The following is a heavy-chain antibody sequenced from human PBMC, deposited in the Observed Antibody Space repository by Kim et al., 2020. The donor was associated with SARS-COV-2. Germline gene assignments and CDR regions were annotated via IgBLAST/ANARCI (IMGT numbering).Heavy chain of an antibody. Sequence: SETLSLTCTVSGYSISSGYYWGWIRQPPGKGLERIGSIYHSGSTYYNPSLKSRVTISVDTSKNQFSLKLSSVTAADTAVYYCARDGEQWLVRWWFDPWGQGTLVTVSS. CDR2: IYHSGST. CDR3: ARDGEQWLVRWWFDP. V-gene: IGHV4-38-2*02. CDR1: GYSISSGYY. D-gene: IGHD6-19*01. J-gene: IGHJ5*02.